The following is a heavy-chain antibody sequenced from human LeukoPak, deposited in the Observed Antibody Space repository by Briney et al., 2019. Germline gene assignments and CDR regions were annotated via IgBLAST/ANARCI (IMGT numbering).Heavy chain of an antibody. D-gene: IGHD6-6*01. CDR2: IYSGGST. J-gene: IGHJ6*02. CDR3: ARPMSIAARAYYYYGMDV. CDR1: GFTVNSNY. Sequence: PGGSLRISCAASGFTVNSNYMNWVRQAPGKVLEWVSVIYSGGSTYYADSVKGRFTLSRDNANKSLILQMSSLRAEDTAVYYCARPMSIAARAYYYYGMDVWGQGTTVTVSS. V-gene: IGHV3-53*01.